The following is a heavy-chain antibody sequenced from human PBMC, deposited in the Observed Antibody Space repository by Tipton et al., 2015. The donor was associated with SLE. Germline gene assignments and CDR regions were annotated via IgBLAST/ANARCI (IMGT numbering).Heavy chain of an antibody. CDR3: ARDRRIGMATDAFDI. CDR2: IYSGGST. CDR1: GFTFDDYG. J-gene: IGHJ3*02. Sequence: VQLVQSGGGVVRPGGSLRLSCAASGFTFDDYGMSWVRQAPGKGLEWVSVIYSGGSTYYADSVKGRFTISRDNSKNTLYLQMNSLRAEDTAVYYCARDRRIGMATDAFDIWGQGTMVTVSS. D-gene: IGHD5-24*01. V-gene: IGHV3-53*04.